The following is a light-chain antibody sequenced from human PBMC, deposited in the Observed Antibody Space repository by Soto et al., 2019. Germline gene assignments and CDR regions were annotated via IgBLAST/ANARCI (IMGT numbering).Light chain of an antibody. CDR1: QSVSSY. CDR3: QQTNSFPFT. CDR2: DAS. V-gene: IGKV3-11*01. J-gene: IGKJ3*01. Sequence: EIVLTQSPATLSLSPGERATLSYRASQSVSSYLAWYQQKPGQAPRLLIYDASNRATGIPARFSGSGSGTDFTLTISSLEPEDFATYYCQQTNSFPFTFGPGTTLDIK.